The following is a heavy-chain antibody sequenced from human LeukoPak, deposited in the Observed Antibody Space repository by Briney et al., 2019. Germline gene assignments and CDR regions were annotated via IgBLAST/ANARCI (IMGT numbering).Heavy chain of an antibody. Sequence: GGPLRLSCAASGFTFNTYVMNWVRQAPGKGLECVAFIRYDGIHKYYADSVKGRFTISRDNSKNTLYLQMNSLRVEDTAIYYCVKDRGEFWGQGTMVTVSS. D-gene: IGHD3-10*01. V-gene: IGHV3-30*02. CDR2: IRYDGIHK. CDR3: VKDRGEF. J-gene: IGHJ3*01. CDR1: GFTFNTYV.